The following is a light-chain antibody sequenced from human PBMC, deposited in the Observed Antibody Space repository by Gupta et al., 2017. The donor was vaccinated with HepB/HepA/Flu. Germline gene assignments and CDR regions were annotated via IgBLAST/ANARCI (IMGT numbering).Light chain of an antibody. J-gene: IGLJ3*02. Sequence: TVVTQEPSFALSPGGTVTLTCGLNSGSVATSYYINWYHQTPGHPPRPPIYNTNTRSAGVPGRFSGSFVGNTAAPTITGAQADDDSDYYYAHSVISGIWVFGGGTKLTVL. V-gene: IGLV8-61*01. CDR2: NTN. CDR1: SGSVATSYY. CDR3: AHSVISGIWV.